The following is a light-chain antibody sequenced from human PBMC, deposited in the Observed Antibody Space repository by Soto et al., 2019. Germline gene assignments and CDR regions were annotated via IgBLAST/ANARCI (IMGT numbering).Light chain of an antibody. CDR3: QQYNNWPPFT. J-gene: IGKJ5*01. Sequence: EIVMTQSPATLSVSPGESATLSCRASQSVRSNLAWYQQTPGQAPRLLIYGASTRAAGVPARFSGSGSGTEFTLTISSLQSEDFAVYYCQQYNNWPPFTFGQGTRLEIK. CDR1: QSVRSN. CDR2: GAS. V-gene: IGKV3-15*01.